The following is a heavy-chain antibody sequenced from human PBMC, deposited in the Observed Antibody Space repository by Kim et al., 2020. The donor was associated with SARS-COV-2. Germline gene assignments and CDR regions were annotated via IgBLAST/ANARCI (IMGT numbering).Heavy chain of an antibody. D-gene: IGHD3-10*01. V-gene: IGHV3-64D*09. Sequence: GGSLRLSCSASGFTFSGYTMHWVRQAPGKGLEYVSGISSNGGGTYYADSVKDRFTISRDNSKITLYLQMSSLRADDTAVYYCVKDLNFGGIDAFDVWGQG. CDR2: ISSNGGGT. CDR1: GFTFSGYT. J-gene: IGHJ3*01. CDR3: VKDLNFGGIDAFDV.